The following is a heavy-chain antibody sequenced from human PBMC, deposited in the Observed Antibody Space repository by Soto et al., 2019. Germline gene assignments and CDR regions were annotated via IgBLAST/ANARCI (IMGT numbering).Heavy chain of an antibody. Sequence: QVQLVESGGGVVQPGRSLRLSCAASGFTFSSYGMHWVRQAPGKGLEWVAVIWYDGSNKYYADSVKGRFTISRDNSKNTLYLQMNSLRAEDTAVYYCARDQNTAMVTAYNWFDPLGQGTLVTVSS. D-gene: IGHD5-18*01. CDR3: ARDQNTAMVTAYNWFDP. CDR2: IWYDGSNK. CDR1: GFTFSSYG. J-gene: IGHJ5*02. V-gene: IGHV3-33*01.